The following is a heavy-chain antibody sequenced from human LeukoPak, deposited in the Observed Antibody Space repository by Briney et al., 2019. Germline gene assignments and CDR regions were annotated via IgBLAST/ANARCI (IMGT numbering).Heavy chain of an antibody. CDR1: GYTFTSYD. D-gene: IGHD3-3*01. Sequence: ASVKVSCTASGYTFTSYDINWVRQATGQGLEWMGWMNPNSGNTGYAQKFQGRVTMTRNTSISTAYMELSSLRSEDTAVYYCARGHFFGVVIMFNNWFDPWGQGTLVTVSS. CDR3: ARGHFFGVVIMFNNWFDP. CDR2: MNPNSGNT. J-gene: IGHJ5*02. V-gene: IGHV1-8*01.